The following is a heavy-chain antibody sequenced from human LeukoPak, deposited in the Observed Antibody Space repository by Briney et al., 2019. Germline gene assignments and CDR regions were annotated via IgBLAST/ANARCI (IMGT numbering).Heavy chain of an antibody. CDR3: ARMVGLVSDF. V-gene: IGHV6-1*01. Sequence: SQTLSLTCAISGDSVSSNSVTWNWIRQSPSRGLEWLGRIYYRSTWYNDYAVSVRGRITVNPDTSKNQFSLHLNSVTPEDTAVYYCARMVGLVSDFWGQGTLVTVSS. CDR1: GDSVSSNSVT. J-gene: IGHJ4*02. CDR2: IYYRSTWYN. D-gene: IGHD3-10*01.